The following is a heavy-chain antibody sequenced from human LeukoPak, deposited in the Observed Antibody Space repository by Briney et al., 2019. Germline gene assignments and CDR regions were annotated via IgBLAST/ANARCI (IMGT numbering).Heavy chain of an antibody. D-gene: IGHD5-18*01. J-gene: IGHJ6*03. V-gene: IGHV3-15*01. CDR1: GFTFSNAW. CDR3: TTYGYSYGLDYYYYMDV. CDR2: IKRKSDGGTT. Sequence: EGSLRLSCAASGFTFSNAWMSWVRQAPGKGLEWVGRIKRKSDGGTTDYAAPVKGRFTISRDDSKNTLYLQMNSLKTEDTAVYYCTTYGYSYGLDYYYYMDVWGKGTTVTVSS.